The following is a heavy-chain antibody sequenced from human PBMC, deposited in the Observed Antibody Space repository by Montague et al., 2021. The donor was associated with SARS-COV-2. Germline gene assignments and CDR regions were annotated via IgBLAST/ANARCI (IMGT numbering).Heavy chain of an antibody. CDR1: GGSIRSYY. D-gene: IGHD1-1*01. Sequence: SETLSLTCEASGGSIRSYYWSWIRQSPGKGLEWIGYVHYTGSAKYNPSLKTRVTLSLDTPKNHFSLRLNSVTAADTAVYYCARAQNICFIANCANYFDLWGQGALVSVSS. J-gene: IGHJ4*02. V-gene: IGHV4-59*01. CDR3: ARAQNICFIANCANYFDL. CDR2: VHYTGSA.